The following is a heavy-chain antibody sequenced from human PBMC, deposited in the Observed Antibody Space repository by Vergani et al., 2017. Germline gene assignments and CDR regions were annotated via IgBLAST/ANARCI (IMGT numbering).Heavy chain of an antibody. CDR3: ARAIGAYGDYRYWYFDL. D-gene: IGHD4-17*01. Sequence: EVQLLQSGGGVIQPGGSVRLSCAASGFTFSSYWMSWVRQAPGKGLEWVANIKQDGSEKYYVDSVKGRFTISRDNAKNSLYLQMNSLRAEDTAVYYCARAIGAYGDYRYWYFDLWGRGTLVTVSS. CDR2: IKQDGSEK. CDR1: GFTFSSYW. V-gene: IGHV3-7*01. J-gene: IGHJ2*01.